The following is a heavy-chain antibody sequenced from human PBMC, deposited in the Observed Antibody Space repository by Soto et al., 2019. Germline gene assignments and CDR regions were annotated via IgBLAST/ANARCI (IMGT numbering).Heavy chain of an antibody. CDR3: VSGDYGYYFYYGMDV. Sequence: QEQLVESGGGVVQPGRSLRLSCVASASGFTFSSYGMHWVRQAPGKGLEWVAVTSYDGGNKYYADSVKGRVTISRDNSNNTLYLQMDTLGAEDTAVYYCVSGDYGYYFYYGMDVWGQGTTVTVSS. CDR1: GFTFSSYG. D-gene: IGHD3-16*01. V-gene: IGHV3-30*03. CDR2: TSYDGGNK. J-gene: IGHJ6*02.